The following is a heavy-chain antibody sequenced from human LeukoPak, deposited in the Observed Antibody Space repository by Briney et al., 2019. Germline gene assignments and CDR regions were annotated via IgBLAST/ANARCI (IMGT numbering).Heavy chain of an antibody. CDR1: GYTFTGYY. D-gene: IGHD3-22*01. V-gene: IGHV1-18*04. J-gene: IGHJ4*02. CDR3: ARDRGGYYDSSGLDY. CDR2: ISAYNGNT. Sequence: ASVKVSCKASGYTFTGYYMHWVRQAPGQGLEWMGWISAYNGNTNYAQKLQGRVTMTTDTSTSTAYMELRSLRSDDTAVYYCARDRGGYYDSSGLDYWGQGTLVTVSS.